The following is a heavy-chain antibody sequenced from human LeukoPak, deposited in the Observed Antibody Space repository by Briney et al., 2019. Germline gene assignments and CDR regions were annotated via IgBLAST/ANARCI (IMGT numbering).Heavy chain of an antibody. V-gene: IGHV4-59*12. D-gene: IGHD3-16*01. J-gene: IGHJ4*02. CDR1: GGSISSYY. CDR3: ARAVCGSCYIDY. CDR2: IYYSGST. Sequence: SETLSLTCTVSGGSISSYYWSWIRQPPGKGLEWIGYIYYSGSTNYNPSLKSRVTISVDRSKNQFSLKLSSVTAADTAVYYCARAVCGSCYIDYWGQGTRVTVSS.